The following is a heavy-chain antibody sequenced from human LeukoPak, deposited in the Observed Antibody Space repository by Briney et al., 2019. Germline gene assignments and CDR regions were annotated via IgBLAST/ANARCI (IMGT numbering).Heavy chain of an antibody. V-gene: IGHV3-33*01. CDR2: IWEDGSNE. CDR3: ARDHSGTQDY. J-gene: IGHJ4*02. D-gene: IGHD1-1*01. CDR1: GFTFSNYG. Sequence: GRSLRLSCAASGFTFSNYGMHWVRQAPGKGLEWVAVIWEDGSNEYYADSVKGRFTIFRDNRRNTLYLQMNSLRAEDTAVYSCARDHSGTQDYWGQGTLVTVSS.